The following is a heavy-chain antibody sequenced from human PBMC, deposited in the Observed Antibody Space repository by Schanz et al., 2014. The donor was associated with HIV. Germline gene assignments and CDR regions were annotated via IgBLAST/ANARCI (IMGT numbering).Heavy chain of an antibody. V-gene: IGHV3-23*04. D-gene: IGHD3-22*01. CDR3: AKPEYDSSGNSQSHFDY. CDR1: GFTFSSYA. CDR2: ISESGGRT. J-gene: IGHJ4*02. Sequence: VQLVESGGGVVQPGRSLKLSCAASGFTFSSYAMTWVRQAPGKGLEWVSSISESGGRTYYADSVNGRFTISRDNSKNTLYLQMTTLRTEDTAVYYCAKPEYDSSGNSQSHFDYWGRGTLVTVSS.